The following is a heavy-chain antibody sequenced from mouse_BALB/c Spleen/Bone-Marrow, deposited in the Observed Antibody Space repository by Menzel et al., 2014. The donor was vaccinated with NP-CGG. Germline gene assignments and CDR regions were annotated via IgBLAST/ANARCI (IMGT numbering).Heavy chain of an antibody. CDR1: GYTFTSYW. Sequence: QVQLQQSGAGLARPGASVKLSCKASGYTFTSYWMQWVKQRPGQGLEWIGAVYPGDGDTRYTQKFKGKATLTADKSSSTAYMQLSSLASEDSAVYYCARRRREYYFDYWGQGTTLTVSS. D-gene: IGHD2-12*01. CDR2: VYPGDGDT. V-gene: IGHV1-87*01. CDR3: ARRRREYYFDY. J-gene: IGHJ2*01.